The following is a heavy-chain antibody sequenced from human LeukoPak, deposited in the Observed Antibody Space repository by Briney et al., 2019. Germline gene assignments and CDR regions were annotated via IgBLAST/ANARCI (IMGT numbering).Heavy chain of an antibody. Sequence: TLSLTCTVSGASISSSSYYWGWIRQPPGKGLEWIGSIYYSGSTYYNPSLKSRVTISVDTSKNQFSLKLSSVTAADTAVYYCARHSTSSGYSPFNYWGQGTLVTVSS. CDR2: IYYSGST. D-gene: IGHD3-22*01. CDR1: GASISSSSYY. V-gene: IGHV4-39*01. J-gene: IGHJ4*02. CDR3: ARHSTSSGYSPFNY.